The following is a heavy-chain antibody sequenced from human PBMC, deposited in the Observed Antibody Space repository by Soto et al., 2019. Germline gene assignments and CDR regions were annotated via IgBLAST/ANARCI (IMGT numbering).Heavy chain of an antibody. Sequence: EVQLLESGGGLVQPGGSLRLSCAASGFTFSNYAMSWVRQAPGKGLEWVSVISGSGGTIYYADSVKGRSTISRDNSKDTLNLQMNSLRAEDTAVYYCARDQYGTSSFWGGSSIYYYGMDVWGHGTTVIVSS. D-gene: IGHD6-6*01. CDR2: ISGSGGTI. J-gene: IGHJ6*02. CDR3: ARDQYGTSSFWGGSSIYYYGMDV. V-gene: IGHV3-23*01. CDR1: GFTFSNYA.